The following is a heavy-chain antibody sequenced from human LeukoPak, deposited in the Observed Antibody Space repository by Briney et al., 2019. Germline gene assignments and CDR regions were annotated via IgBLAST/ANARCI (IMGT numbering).Heavy chain of an antibody. Sequence: SETLSLTCSVSGGSIRSYYWSWIRQPAGKGLEWIGRIFAGSGDTTYNASLKSRVTMSVDTSNNQFSLNLRSVTAADTAVYYCARDRGAVAGDNWFDPWGQGTLVTVSS. CDR1: GGSIRSYY. CDR3: ARDRGAVAGDNWFDP. J-gene: IGHJ5*02. V-gene: IGHV4-4*07. CDR2: IFAGSGDT. D-gene: IGHD6-19*01.